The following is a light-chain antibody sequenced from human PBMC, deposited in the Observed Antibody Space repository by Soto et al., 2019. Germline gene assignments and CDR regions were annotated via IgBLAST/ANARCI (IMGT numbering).Light chain of an antibody. V-gene: IGLV2-11*01. CDR3: CSYAGSYTYV. Sequence: QSVLTQPRSVSGSPGQSVTISCTGTSSDVGGYNYVSWYQQHPGKAPKLMIYDVSKRPSGVPDHFSGSKSGNTASLTISGPQAEDEADYYCCSYAGSYTYVFGTGTKVTVL. J-gene: IGLJ1*01. CDR1: SSDVGGYNY. CDR2: DVS.